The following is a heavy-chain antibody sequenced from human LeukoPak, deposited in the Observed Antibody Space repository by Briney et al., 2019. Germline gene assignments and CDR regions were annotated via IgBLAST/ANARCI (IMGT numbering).Heavy chain of an antibody. CDR3: AIHFDH. J-gene: IGHJ4*02. CDR2: ISHDASSK. V-gene: IGHV3-30*03. CDR1: GFTFSNSG. Sequence: PGGSLRVSCAGSGFTFSNSGMHWVRQAPGKGLEWVAVISHDASSKYHADSVKSRFTSSRDNSKNTLYLQMTSLRAEDTALYYCAIHFDHWGQGTLVTVSS.